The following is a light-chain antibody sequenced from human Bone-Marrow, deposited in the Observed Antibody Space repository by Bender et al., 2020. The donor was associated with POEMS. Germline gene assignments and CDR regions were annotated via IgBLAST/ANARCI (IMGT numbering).Light chain of an antibody. Sequence: QSALTQPASVSGSPGQSITVSCTGASSDIGSYNLVSWYQQHPGKVPKLMIYEDSKRPSGIPDRFSGSSSGNTASLTITGAQAEDEADYYCSSRDSTGDHLGYVFGTGTKVTVL. CDR1: SSDIGSYNL. CDR2: EDS. CDR3: SSRDSTGDHLGYV. V-gene: IGLV2-14*02. J-gene: IGLJ1*01.